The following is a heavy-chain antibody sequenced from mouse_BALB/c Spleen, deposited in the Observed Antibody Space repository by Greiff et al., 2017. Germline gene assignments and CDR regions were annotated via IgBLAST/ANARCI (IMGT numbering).Heavy chain of an antibody. CDR2: ISYSGST. J-gene: IGHJ1*01. CDR1: GDSITSGY. V-gene: IGHV3-8*02. CDR3: ARGGNTGDWYFDV. D-gene: IGHD5-2*01. Sequence: DVKLQESGPSLVKPSQTLSLTCSVTGDSITSGYWNWIRKFPGNKLEYMGYISYSGSTYYNPSLKSRISITRDTSKNQYYLQLNSVTTEDTATYYCARGGNTGDWYFDVWGAGTTVTVSS.